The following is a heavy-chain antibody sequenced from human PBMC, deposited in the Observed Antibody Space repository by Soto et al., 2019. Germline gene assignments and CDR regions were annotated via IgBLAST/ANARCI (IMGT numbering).Heavy chain of an antibody. Sequence: GGSLRLSCAASGFTFSSYSMNWVRQDPGKGLEWVSYISSSSSTIYYADSVKGRFTISRDNAKNSLYLQMNSLRAEDTAVYYCALNPAYCGGDCYYDYWGQGTLVTVSS. D-gene: IGHD2-21*02. V-gene: IGHV3-48*01. CDR1: GFTFSSYS. J-gene: IGHJ4*02. CDR2: ISSSSSTI. CDR3: ALNPAYCGGDCYYDY.